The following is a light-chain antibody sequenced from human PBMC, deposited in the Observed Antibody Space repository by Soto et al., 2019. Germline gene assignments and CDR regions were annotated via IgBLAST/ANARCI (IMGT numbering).Light chain of an antibody. V-gene: IGKV3-20*01. J-gene: IGKJ1*01. CDR2: GAS. CDR3: LQYGTPWWT. CDR1: QSVPANY. Sequence: EIVLTQSPGTLSLSPGERVTLSCGASQSVPANYLAWYQQKPGQAPRLLIYGASNRATGIPDRFSGSGSGTAFTVTVSRLEPEDCTVYYCLQYGTPWWTFGQGARVEI.